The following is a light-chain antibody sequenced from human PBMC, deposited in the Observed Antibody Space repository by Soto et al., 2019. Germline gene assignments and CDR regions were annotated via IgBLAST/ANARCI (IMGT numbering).Light chain of an antibody. CDR3: QQIYTFPRP. V-gene: IGKV1-6*01. Sequence: AIQMTQSPSSLSASIGDKVIITCRASHGIGIDLGWYQHKPGKAPKLLIYSASTLQSGVPSRFSGSRSGTDFTLPTPDRQPKDFAIYYFQQIYTFPRPFGKGTRVEVK. CDR1: HGIGID. J-gene: IGKJ1*01. CDR2: SAS.